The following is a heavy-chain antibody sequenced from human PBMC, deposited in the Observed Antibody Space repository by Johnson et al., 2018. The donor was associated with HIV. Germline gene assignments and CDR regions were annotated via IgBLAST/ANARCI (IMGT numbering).Heavy chain of an antibody. D-gene: IGHD1-1*01. CDR2: INWNGGSI. Sequence: VQLVESGGGVVRPGGSLRLSCAGSGFNFDDYGMSWVRQAPVKGLEWVSGINWNGGSIGYADSVKGRFTISRDNSKDTLYLQMNSLRPEDTAVYYCARDRIKDNWSPNDAFDIWGQGTMVTVSS. V-gene: IGHV3-20*04. CDR1: GFNFDDYG. CDR3: ARDRIKDNWSPNDAFDI. J-gene: IGHJ3*02.